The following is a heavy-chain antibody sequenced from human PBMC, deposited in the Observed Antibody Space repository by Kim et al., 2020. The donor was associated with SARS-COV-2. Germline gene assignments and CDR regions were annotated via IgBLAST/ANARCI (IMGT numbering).Heavy chain of an antibody. V-gene: IGHV4-34*01. CDR3: ARGNIAVARTRYFDY. CDR2: IHHSGST. J-gene: IGHJ4*02. Sequence: SETLSLTCAVHGESFSGHYWSWIRQPPGKGLEWIGEIHHSGSTKCNPSLKSRVTISQDTTMNYFSLKLSSVTAADTALYYCARGNIAVARTRYFDYWGQGTLVTVSS. CDR1: GESFSGHY. D-gene: IGHD6-19*01.